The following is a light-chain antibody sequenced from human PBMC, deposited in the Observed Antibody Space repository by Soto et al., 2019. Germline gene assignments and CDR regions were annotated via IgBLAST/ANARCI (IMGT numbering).Light chain of an antibody. CDR3: QQYNNWPPIT. Sequence: EIVMTQSPATLFVSPGEKATLSCRASQSVSSNLAWYQQKPGQAPRLLIYGASTRATGIPARFSGSGSGTNFTLTISSLQSEDFAVYYCQQYNNWPPITFGQGTKLEIK. V-gene: IGKV3-15*01. J-gene: IGKJ2*01. CDR2: GAS. CDR1: QSVSSN.